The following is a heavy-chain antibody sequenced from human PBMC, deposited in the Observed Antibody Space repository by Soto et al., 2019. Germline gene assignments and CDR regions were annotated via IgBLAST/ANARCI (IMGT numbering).Heavy chain of an antibody. CDR2: ISGGGGST. Sequence: EVQLLESGGGFVQPGESLRLSCVASGFTFSLSAMSWVRQAPGRGLEWVSSISGGGGSTEYTDSVKGRFTISRDNSKDTGHLQRNSLRAEDTAVYYCAKGPEYDILTGCDYWGQGALVTVSS. J-gene: IGHJ4*02. CDR3: AKGPEYDILTGCDY. D-gene: IGHD3-9*01. CDR1: GFTFSLSA. V-gene: IGHV3-23*01.